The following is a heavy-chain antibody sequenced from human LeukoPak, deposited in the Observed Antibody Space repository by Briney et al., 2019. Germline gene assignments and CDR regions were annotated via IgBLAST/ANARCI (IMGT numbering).Heavy chain of an antibody. D-gene: IGHD4-17*01. CDR1: GFTFSNYW. Sequence: PGGSLRLSCAASGFTFSNYWMSWVRQAPGKGLEWVANINQDGSETYYVDSMKGRLTISRDNAKSSLYLQMNSLRAEDTAVYYCAREGPYGDYLNYWGQGTLVTVSS. V-gene: IGHV3-7*03. CDR3: AREGPYGDYLNY. J-gene: IGHJ4*02. CDR2: INQDGSET.